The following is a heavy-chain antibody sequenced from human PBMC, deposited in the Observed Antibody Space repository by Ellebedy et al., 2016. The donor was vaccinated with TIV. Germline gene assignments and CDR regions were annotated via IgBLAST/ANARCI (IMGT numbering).Heavy chain of an antibody. CDR3: AKGEDGYNYWPADY. Sequence: SLKISXAASGFTFDDYAMHWVRQAPGKGLEWVSGISWNSGSIGYADSVKGRFTISRDNAKNSLYLQMNSLRAEDTALYYCAKGEDGYNYWPADYWGQGTLVTVSS. J-gene: IGHJ4*02. D-gene: IGHD5-24*01. V-gene: IGHV3-9*01. CDR2: ISWNSGSI. CDR1: GFTFDDYA.